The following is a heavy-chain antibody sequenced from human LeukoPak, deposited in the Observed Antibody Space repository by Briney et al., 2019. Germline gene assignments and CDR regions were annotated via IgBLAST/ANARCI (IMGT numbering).Heavy chain of an antibody. D-gene: IGHD6-13*01. CDR2: IKQEGSEK. CDR1: VFTLRRYW. Sequence: GGSLRVSRAASVFTLRRYWISGVRQPPGKGVEGVANIKQEGSEKLYVESVRGRFTISRDNARNSLYLHVNSLRAEDTAVYYCARGGYTSSLFWGDWGQGTLVTVSS. J-gene: IGHJ4*02. V-gene: IGHV3-7*01. CDR3: ARGGYTSSLFWGD.